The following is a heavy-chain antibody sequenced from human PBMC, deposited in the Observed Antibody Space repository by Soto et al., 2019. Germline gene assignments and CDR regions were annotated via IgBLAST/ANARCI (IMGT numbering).Heavy chain of an antibody. CDR3: AHYPSYSSSWYGGRNWFDP. J-gene: IGHJ5*02. CDR1: GFSLSTSGVG. D-gene: IGHD6-13*01. V-gene: IGHV2-5*02. Sequence: QITLKESGPTLVKPTQTLTLTCTFSGFSLSTSGVGVGWIRQPPGKALEWLALIYWDDDKRYSPSLQSRLTITKDTSKNQVVLTMTNMDPVDTATYYCAHYPSYSSSWYGGRNWFDPWGQGTLVTVSS. CDR2: IYWDDDK.